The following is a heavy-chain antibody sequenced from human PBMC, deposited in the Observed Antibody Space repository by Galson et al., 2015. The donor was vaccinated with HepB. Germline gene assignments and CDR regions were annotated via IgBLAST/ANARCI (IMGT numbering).Heavy chain of an antibody. CDR3: ARDPPTTVTPYGMDV. V-gene: IGHV3-30-3*01. Sequence: SLRLSCAASGFTFSSYAMHWVRQAPGKGLEWVAVISYDGSNKYYADSVKGRFTISRDNSKNTLYLQMNSLRAEDTAVYYCARDPPTTVTPYGMDVWGQGTTVTVSS. J-gene: IGHJ6*02. CDR1: GFTFSSYA. D-gene: IGHD4-17*01. CDR2: ISYDGSNK.